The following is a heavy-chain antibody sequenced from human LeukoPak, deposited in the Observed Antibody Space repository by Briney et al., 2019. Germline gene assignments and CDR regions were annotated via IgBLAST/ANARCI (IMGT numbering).Heavy chain of an antibody. V-gene: IGHV3-23*01. Sequence: GGSLRLSCAASEFTFSSYVMSWVRQAPWKGLEWVSAISGSGGNTYYADSVKGRFTISRDNSKNTLYLQMNSLRAEDTAEYYCAKVIGGVRNVFDIWGQGTMVTVSS. CDR2: ISGSGGNT. CDR3: AKVIGGVRNVFDI. D-gene: IGHD3-16*01. J-gene: IGHJ3*02. CDR1: EFTFSSYV.